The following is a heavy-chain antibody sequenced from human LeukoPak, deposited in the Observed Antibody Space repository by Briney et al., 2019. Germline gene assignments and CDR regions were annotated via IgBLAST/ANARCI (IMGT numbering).Heavy chain of an antibody. Sequence: PSQTLSLTCTVSGGSISSGSYYWSWIRQPAGKGLEWIGRIYTSGSTNYNPSLKSRVTISVDTSKNQFSLKLSSVTAADTAVYYCARENLGYCSSTRCSSADFQHWGQGTLVTVSS. CDR3: ARENLGYCSSTRCSSADFQH. D-gene: IGHD2-2*01. CDR2: IYTSGST. V-gene: IGHV4-61*02. CDR1: GGSISSGSYY. J-gene: IGHJ1*01.